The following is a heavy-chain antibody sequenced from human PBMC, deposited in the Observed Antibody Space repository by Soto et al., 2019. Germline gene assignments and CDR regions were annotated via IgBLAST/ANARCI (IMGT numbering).Heavy chain of an antibody. CDR3: ARALYDYIWGSYRYDAFDI. D-gene: IGHD3-16*02. CDR1: GYTFTSYD. Sequence: QVQLVQSGAEVKKPGASVKVSCKASGYTFTSYDINWVRQATGQGLEWMGWMNPNSGNTGYAQKLQGRVTMTRNTSISTAYMELSSLRSEDTAVYYCARALYDYIWGSYRYDAFDIWGQGTMVTVSS. J-gene: IGHJ3*02. V-gene: IGHV1-8*01. CDR2: MNPNSGNT.